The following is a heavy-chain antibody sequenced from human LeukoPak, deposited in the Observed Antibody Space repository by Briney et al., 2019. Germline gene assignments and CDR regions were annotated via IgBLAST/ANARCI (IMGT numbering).Heavy chain of an antibody. V-gene: IGHV4-39*01. CDR3: ARRSGIAAAVPIDY. CDR2: IYYSGST. CDR1: GGSISSSSYY. D-gene: IGHD6-13*01. J-gene: IGHJ4*02. Sequence: SETLSLTCTVSGGSISSSSYYWGWIRQPLGKGLEWIGSIYYSGSTYYNPSLKSRVTISVDTSKNQFSLKLSSVTAADTAVYYCARRSGIAAAVPIDYWGQGTLVTVSS.